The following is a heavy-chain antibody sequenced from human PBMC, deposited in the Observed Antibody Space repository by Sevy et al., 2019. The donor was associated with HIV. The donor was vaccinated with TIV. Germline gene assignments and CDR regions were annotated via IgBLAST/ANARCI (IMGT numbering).Heavy chain of an antibody. D-gene: IGHD4-17*01. Sequence: GGSLRLSCAASGVTFSSYAMHWVRQAPGKGLEWVAVISYDGSNKYYADSVKARFTISRDNSKKTVYLQMNSLRVEDTAVYYCARDQHDYAGNIRTGWFDPWGQGALVTVSS. CDR1: GVTFSSYA. V-gene: IGHV3-30-3*01. CDR3: ARDQHDYAGNIRTGWFDP. J-gene: IGHJ5*02. CDR2: ISYDGSNK.